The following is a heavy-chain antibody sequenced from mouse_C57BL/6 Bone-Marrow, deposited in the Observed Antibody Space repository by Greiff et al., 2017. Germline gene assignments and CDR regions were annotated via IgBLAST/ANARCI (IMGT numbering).Heavy chain of an antibody. CDR1: GFTFNTYA. Sequence: EVQRVESGGGLVQPKGSLKLSCAASGFTFNTYAMHWVRQAPGKGLEWVARIRSKSSNYATYYADSVKDRFTISRDDSQSMLYLQMNNLKTEDTAMYYCVRGGIYYCLWYFDVWGTGTTVTVSS. CDR2: IRSKSSNYAT. CDR3: VRGGIYYCLWYFDV. D-gene: IGHD2-1*01. V-gene: IGHV10-3*01. J-gene: IGHJ1*03.